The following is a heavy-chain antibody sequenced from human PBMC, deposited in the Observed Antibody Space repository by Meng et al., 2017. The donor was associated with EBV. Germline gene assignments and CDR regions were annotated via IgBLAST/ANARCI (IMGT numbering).Heavy chain of an antibody. D-gene: IGHD6-13*01. J-gene: IGHJ5*02. CDR1: GFSLSTSGVG. Sequence: TLKESGPSLVKPTQTLPLTCTFSGFSLSTSGVGVGWIRQPPGKALEWLALIYWDDDKRYSPSLKSRLTITKDTSKNQVVLTMTNMDPVDTATYYCAHRRDEYSSSWYGWFDPWGQGTLVTVSS. V-gene: IGHV2-5*02. CDR2: IYWDDDK. CDR3: AHRRDEYSSSWYGWFDP.